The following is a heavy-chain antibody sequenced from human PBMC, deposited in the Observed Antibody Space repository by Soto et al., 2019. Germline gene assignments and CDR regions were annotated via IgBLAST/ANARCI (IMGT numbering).Heavy chain of an antibody. Sequence: ASVKVSCKASGYTFTSYYMHWVRQAPGQELEWMGIINPSGGSTSYAQKFQGRVTMTRDTSTSTVYMELSSLRSEDTAVYYCARSVVMVTSPHYYYYYGMDVWGQGTTVTVSS. CDR2: INPSGGST. CDR1: GYTFTSYY. D-gene: IGHD5-18*01. J-gene: IGHJ6*02. CDR3: ARSVVMVTSPHYYYYYGMDV. V-gene: IGHV1-46*01.